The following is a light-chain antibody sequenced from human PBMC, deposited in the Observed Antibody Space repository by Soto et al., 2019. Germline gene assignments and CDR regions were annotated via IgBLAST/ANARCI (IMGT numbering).Light chain of an antibody. CDR3: QQYGRT. CDR2: DAS. V-gene: IGKV3-20*01. CDR1: QTITTRY. Sequence: LVLTQSPGTLSFSPGERPTLSCRASQTITTRYLAWYQQKPGQAPRLLIYDASSRATGVPDRFSGSGSGTDFTLTISRLEPEDFALYYCQQYGRTFGQGTKVDIK. J-gene: IGKJ1*01.